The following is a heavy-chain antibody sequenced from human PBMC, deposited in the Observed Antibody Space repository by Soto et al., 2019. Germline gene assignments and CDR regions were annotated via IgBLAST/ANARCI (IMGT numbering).Heavy chain of an antibody. J-gene: IGHJ3*02. CDR3: ARRRFETAAFEDDAFDI. CDR2: IYYSGST. D-gene: IGHD2-2*01. V-gene: IGHV4-59*08. CDR1: GGSISSYY. Sequence: QVQLQESGPGLVKPSETLALTCTVSGGSISSYYWSWIRQPPGKGLEWIGYIYYSGSTNYNPSLKSRVTISVDTSKNQFSLKRSSVTAADTAVYYCARRRFETAAFEDDAFDIWGQGTMVTVSS.